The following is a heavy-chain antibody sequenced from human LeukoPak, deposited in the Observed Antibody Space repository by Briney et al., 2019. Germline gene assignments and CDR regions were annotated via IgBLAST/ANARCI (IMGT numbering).Heavy chain of an antibody. J-gene: IGHJ6*03. CDR1: GFTVSSNY. CDR2: IYSGGST. CDR3: ARDRCSSTSCYPGDYYYYYMDV. V-gene: IGHV3-53*01. Sequence: GGSLRLSCAASGFTVSSNYMSWVRQAPGKGLEWVSVIYSGGSTYYADSVKGRFTISRDNSKNTLYLQMNSLRAEDTAVYYCARDRCSSTSCYPGDYYYYYMDVWGKGTTVTASS. D-gene: IGHD2-2*01.